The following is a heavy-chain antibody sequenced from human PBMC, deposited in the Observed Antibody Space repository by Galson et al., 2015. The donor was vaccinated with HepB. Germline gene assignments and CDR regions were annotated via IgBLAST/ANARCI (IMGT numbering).Heavy chain of an antibody. CDR3: ARVVPAAISPFYYYYYYMDV. J-gene: IGHJ6*03. V-gene: IGHV3-74*01. D-gene: IGHD2-2*01. Sequence: SLRLSCAASGFTFSSYWMHWVRQAPGKGLVWVSRINSDGSSTSYADSVKGRFTISRDNAKNTLYLQMNSLRAEDTAVYYCARVVPAAISPFYYYYYYMDVWGKGTTVTVSS. CDR2: INSDGSST. CDR1: GFTFSSYW.